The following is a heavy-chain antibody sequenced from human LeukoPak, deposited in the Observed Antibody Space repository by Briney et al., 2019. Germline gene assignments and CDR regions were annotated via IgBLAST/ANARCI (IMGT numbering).Heavy chain of an antibody. Sequence: GGSLRLSCAASGFTFSTYGMHWVRQAPGKGLEWVTFIRYDGSNKYYADSVKGRFTISRDNSKNTLYLQMNSLRAEDTAVYYCVWFGDSRILYWGQGTLVTVSS. D-gene: IGHD3-10*01. J-gene: IGHJ4*02. CDR3: VWFGDSRILY. V-gene: IGHV3-30*02. CDR2: IRYDGSNK. CDR1: GFTFSTYG.